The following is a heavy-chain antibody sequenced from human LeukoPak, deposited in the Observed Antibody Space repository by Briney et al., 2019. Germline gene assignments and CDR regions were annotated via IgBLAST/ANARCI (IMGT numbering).Heavy chain of an antibody. V-gene: IGHV1-69*13. CDR3: ARDSSWRPFDY. J-gene: IGHJ4*02. Sequence: SVKVSCKASGYTFTSYYMHWVRQAPGQGLEWMGGIIPIFDTASYAQKIQGRVTITADESTSTAYMELSSLRSEDTAVYYCARDSSWRPFDYWGQGTLVTVSS. CDR1: GYTFTSYY. D-gene: IGHD5-12*01. CDR2: IIPIFDTA.